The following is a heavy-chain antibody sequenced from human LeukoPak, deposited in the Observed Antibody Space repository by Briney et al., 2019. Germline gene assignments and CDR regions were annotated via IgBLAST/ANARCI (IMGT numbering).Heavy chain of an antibody. J-gene: IGHJ3*02. V-gene: IGHV3-53*01. CDR1: GFTFSSKY. D-gene: IGHD6-6*01. Sequence: GGSLRLSCAASGFTFSSKYMRWVRQAPGKGLEGGSVIYNGGSTYYSDSVKGRCTIPRDDSKNTVYLQMNRLRAEDTAVYYCARDSSIKAAFDIWGQGTMVTVSS. CDR3: ARDSSIKAAFDI. CDR2: IYNGGST.